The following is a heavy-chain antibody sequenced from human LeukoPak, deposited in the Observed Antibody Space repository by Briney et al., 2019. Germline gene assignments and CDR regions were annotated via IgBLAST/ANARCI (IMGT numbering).Heavy chain of an antibody. Sequence: SQTLSLTCAISGDSVSSNSAAWNWIRQSPSRGLEWLGRTYYRSKWYNDYAVSVKSRITINPDTSKNQFSLQLNSVTPEDTAVYYCARVTGSSPRYYYYGMDVWGQGTTVTVSS. D-gene: IGHD6-13*01. CDR3: ARVTGSSPRYYYYGMDV. CDR2: TYYRSKWYN. J-gene: IGHJ6*02. V-gene: IGHV6-1*01. CDR1: GDSVSSNSAA.